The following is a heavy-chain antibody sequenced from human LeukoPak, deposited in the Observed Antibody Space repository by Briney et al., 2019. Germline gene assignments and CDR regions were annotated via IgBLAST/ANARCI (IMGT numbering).Heavy chain of an antibody. D-gene: IGHD2-2*02. CDR3: AVYCSSTSCYTAEFDY. Sequence: SVKVSCKASGGTISSYAISWVRQAPGQGLEWMGGIIPIFGTANYAQKFQGRVTITADESTSTAYMELSSLRSEDTAVYYCAVYCSSTSCYTAEFDYWGQGTLVTVSS. CDR1: GGTISSYA. V-gene: IGHV1-69*13. J-gene: IGHJ4*02. CDR2: IIPIFGTA.